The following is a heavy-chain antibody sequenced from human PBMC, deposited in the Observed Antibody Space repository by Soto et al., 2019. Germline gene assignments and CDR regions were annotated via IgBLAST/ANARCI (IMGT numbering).Heavy chain of an antibody. D-gene: IGHD2-21*01. J-gene: IGHJ5*02. Sequence: QVQLVQSVAEEKKPGASVKVSCKASGYTFTSYAMHWVRQAPGQRLEWMGWINAGNGNTKYSQKCQGRVTITRDTPASGSYMELIGLRSADTAVYFGARGTPGLCAPCGQGTLVTVSS. V-gene: IGHV1-3*05. CDR1: GYTFTSYA. CDR3: ARGTPGLCAP. CDR2: INAGNGNT.